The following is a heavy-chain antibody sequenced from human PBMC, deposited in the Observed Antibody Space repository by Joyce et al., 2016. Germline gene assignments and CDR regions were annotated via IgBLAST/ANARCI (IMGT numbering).Heavy chain of an antibody. CDR3: AGDSYNSGRLDP. CDR1: GFTFSGDW. Sequence: EMQLVESGGGLVQPGGSLRLSCVASGFTFSGDWMHWVRQAPGMGLVWVSRMNSDGDSESYADSVKGRFTISRDNAKNTLYLQMNSLRAEDTAVYYCAGDSYNSGRLDPWGQGTLVTVSS. CDR2: MNSDGDSE. J-gene: IGHJ5*02. D-gene: IGHD3-10*01. V-gene: IGHV3-74*01.